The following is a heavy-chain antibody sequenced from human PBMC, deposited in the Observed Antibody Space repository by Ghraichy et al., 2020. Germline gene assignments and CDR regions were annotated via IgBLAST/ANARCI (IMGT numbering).Heavy chain of an antibody. CDR2: ISGSGGST. D-gene: IGHD2/OR15-2a*01. CDR1: GFTFSSYA. Sequence: GSLRLSCAASGFTFSSYAMSWVRQAPGKGLEWVSAISGSGGSTYYADSVKGRFTISRDNSKNTLYLQMNSLRAEDTAVYYCAKDLGRSQRGVLYYFDYWGQGTLVTVSS. J-gene: IGHJ4*02. CDR3: AKDLGRSQRGVLYYFDY. V-gene: IGHV3-23*01.